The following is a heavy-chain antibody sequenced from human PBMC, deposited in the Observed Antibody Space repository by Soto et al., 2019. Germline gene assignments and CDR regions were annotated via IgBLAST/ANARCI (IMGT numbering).Heavy chain of an antibody. V-gene: IGHV1-18*01. CDR3: AREVGY. J-gene: IGHJ4*02. CDR1: GYTFASCG. CDR2: ISAYNGNT. Sequence: GASVTVSCKDSGYTFASCGIYWVRQDPGQGLEWMGWISAYNGNTNYAQKLQGRVTMTTDTSTSTAYMELRSLRSDDTAVYYCAREVGYWGQGTLVTVSS.